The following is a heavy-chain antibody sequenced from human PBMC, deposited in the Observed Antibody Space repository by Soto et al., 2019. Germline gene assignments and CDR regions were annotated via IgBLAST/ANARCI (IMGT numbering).Heavy chain of an antibody. Sequence: QVQLVQSGAEVKPPGASVKVSCKASGYTFTGHYMHWVRQVSGRRLEFLGWLKPDNGGTYYAPKFQGRVTFTRDTSKTTAYMEMSGLQSEDTAVYFCARDLCPLGSGSPCPTFGMDLWGQGTTVAVSS. V-gene: IGHV1-2*02. D-gene: IGHD3-10*01. CDR3: ARDLCPLGSGSPCPTFGMDL. CDR2: LKPDNGGT. J-gene: IGHJ6*02. CDR1: GYTFTGHY.